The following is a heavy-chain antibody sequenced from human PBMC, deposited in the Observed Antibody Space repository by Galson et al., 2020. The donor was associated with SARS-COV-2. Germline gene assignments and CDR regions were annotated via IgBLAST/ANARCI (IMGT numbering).Heavy chain of an antibody. Sequence: GGSLRLSCAASGFTFSSYDMHWVRQATGKGLEWVSAIGTAGDTYYPGSVKGRFTISRENAKNSLYLQMNSLRAGDTAVYYCARGNVVVKYYYYYYYMDVWGKGPRSPSP. CDR3: ARGNVVVKYYYYYYYMDV. CDR1: GFTFSSYD. D-gene: IGHD3-22*01. CDR2: IGTAGDT. J-gene: IGHJ6*03. V-gene: IGHV3-13*01.